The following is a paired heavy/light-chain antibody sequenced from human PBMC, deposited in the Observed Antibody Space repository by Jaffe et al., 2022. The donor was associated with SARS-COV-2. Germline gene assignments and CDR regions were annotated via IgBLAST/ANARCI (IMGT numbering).Heavy chain of an antibody. J-gene: IGHJ4*02. CDR3: ARDSSPGWLSLPFDY. CDR1: GFTFSSYA. V-gene: IGHV3-30*04. D-gene: IGHD3-22*01. CDR2: ISYDGSNK. Sequence: QVQLVESGGGVVQPGRSLRLSCAASGFTFSSYAMHWVRQAPGKGLEWVAVISYDGSNKYYADSVKGRFTISRDNSKNTLYLQMNSLRAEDTAVYYCARDSSPGWLSLPFDYWGQGTLVTVSS.
Light chain of an antibody. CDR2: GAS. J-gene: IGKJ2*01. V-gene: IGKV3-15*01. CDR1: QSVSSN. Sequence: EIVMTQSPATLSVSPGERATLSCRASQSVSSNLAWYQQKPGQAPRLLIYGASTRATGIPARFSGSGSGTEFTLTISSLQSEDFAVYYCQQYNNWYTFGQGTKLEIK. CDR3: QQYNNWYT.